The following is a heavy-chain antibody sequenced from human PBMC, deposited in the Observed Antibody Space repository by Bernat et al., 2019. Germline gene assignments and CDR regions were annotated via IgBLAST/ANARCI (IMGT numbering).Heavy chain of an antibody. CDR1: GFTFSSYE. CDR3: ARDWHYYFDY. J-gene: IGHJ4*02. CDR2: ISSSGSTI. Sequence: EVQLVESGGGLVQPGGSLRLSCAASGFTFSSYEMNWVRQAPGKGLEWVSYISSSGSTIYYADSVKSRFTISRDNAKNSLYLQMNSLRAEDTAVYYCARDWHYYFDYWGQGTLVTVSS. V-gene: IGHV3-48*03.